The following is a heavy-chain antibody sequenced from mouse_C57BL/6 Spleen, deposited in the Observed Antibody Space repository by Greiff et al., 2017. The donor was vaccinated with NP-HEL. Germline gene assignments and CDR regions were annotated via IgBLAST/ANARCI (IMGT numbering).Heavy chain of an antibody. J-gene: IGHJ1*03. Sequence: VQRVESGAELVRPGTSVKVSCKASGYAFTNYLIEWVKQRPGQGLEWIGVINPGSGGTNYNEKFKGKATLTADKSSSTAYMQLSSLTSEDSAVYFCARGATVVARYWYFDVWGTGTTVTVSS. CDR3: ARGATVVARYWYFDV. V-gene: IGHV1-54*01. CDR1: GYAFTNYL. CDR2: INPGSGGT. D-gene: IGHD1-1*01.